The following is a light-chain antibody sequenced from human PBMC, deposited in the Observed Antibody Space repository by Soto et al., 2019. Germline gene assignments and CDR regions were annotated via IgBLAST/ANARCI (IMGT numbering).Light chain of an antibody. CDR3: QHSNNWPYT. Sequence: EIVLTQSPGTLSVSPGERANLSCRASQSVSTNLAWFQQKPGQAPRLLIYGASTRATGIPARFSGSGSGTEFSLTINSLQSEYLAVYYCQHSNNWPYTFGQGTKLEV. CDR1: QSVSTN. V-gene: IGKV3-15*01. J-gene: IGKJ2*01. CDR2: GAS.